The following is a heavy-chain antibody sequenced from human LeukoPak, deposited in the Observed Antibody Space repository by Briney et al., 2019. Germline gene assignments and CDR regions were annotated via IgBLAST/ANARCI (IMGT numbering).Heavy chain of an antibody. Sequence: PGGSLRLSCSASGFTFSGSAMHRVRQAPGKGPEFVSGISANGANTYYGDSVKVRFTISRDNSKNTVHLQMSSLSPEDTAVYYCVRDLTWGQGTLVIVSS. CDR2: ISANGANT. CDR1: GFTFSGSA. CDR3: VRDLT. V-gene: IGHV3-64D*06. J-gene: IGHJ5*02.